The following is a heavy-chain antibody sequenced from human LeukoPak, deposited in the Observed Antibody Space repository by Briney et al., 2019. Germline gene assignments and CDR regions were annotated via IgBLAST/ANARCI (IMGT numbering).Heavy chain of an antibody. CDR2: IYSSGNT. V-gene: IGHV3-66*01. CDR3: TTGFQYWWGSSDY. Sequence: GGSLRLSCAASGFSVSNNHMSWVRQAPGKGLEWVSVIYSSGNTHYADSVMGRFTISRDDSKNTLYLQMNSLNTEDTAVYYCTTGFQYWWGSSDYWGQGTLVTVSS. J-gene: IGHJ4*01. D-gene: IGHD2-8*02. CDR1: GFSVSNNH.